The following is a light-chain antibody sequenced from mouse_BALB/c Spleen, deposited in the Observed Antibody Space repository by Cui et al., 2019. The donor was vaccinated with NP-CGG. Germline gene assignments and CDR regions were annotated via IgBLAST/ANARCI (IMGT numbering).Light chain of an antibody. CDR2: GTN. Sequence: QAIVTQESALTTSPGETVTLTCRSSTGTITTSNSANWVQEKPDHLFTGLIGGTNNRTPGVPARFSGSLIGDEAALTITGAQTEDGAIYFCALWYSNHWVFGGGTPDCP. CDR3: ALWYSNHWV. J-gene: IGLJ1*01. CDR1: TGTITTSNS. V-gene: IGLV1*01.